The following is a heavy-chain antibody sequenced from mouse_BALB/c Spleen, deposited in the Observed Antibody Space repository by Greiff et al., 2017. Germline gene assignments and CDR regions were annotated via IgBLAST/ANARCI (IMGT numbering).Heavy chain of an antibody. D-gene: IGHD2-4*01. J-gene: IGHJ1*01. CDR2: INPNNGGT. CDR3: ARSTMITGGGYFDV. Sequence: VQLQQSGPELVKPGASVKIPCKASGYTFTDYNMDWVKQSHGKSLEWIGDINPNNGGTIYNQKFKGKATLTVDKSSSTAYMELRSLTSEDTAVYYCARSTMITGGGYFDVWGAGTTVTVSS. CDR1: GYTFTDYN. V-gene: IGHV1-18*01.